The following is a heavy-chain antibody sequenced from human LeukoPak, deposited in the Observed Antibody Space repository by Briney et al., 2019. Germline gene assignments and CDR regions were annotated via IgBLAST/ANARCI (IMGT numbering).Heavy chain of an antibody. CDR1: GSTFSSYA. Sequence: QPGGSLRLSCAASGSTFSSYAMHWVRQTPGKGLEYVSAINSNGDSTYYANSVKGRFTISRDNSKSMLYLQMGSLRPEDMAVYYCARGLTVAGPHRDAFDFWGQGTMVTVSS. V-gene: IGHV3-64*01. D-gene: IGHD6-19*01. CDR3: ARGLTVAGPHRDAFDF. CDR2: INSNGDST. J-gene: IGHJ3*01.